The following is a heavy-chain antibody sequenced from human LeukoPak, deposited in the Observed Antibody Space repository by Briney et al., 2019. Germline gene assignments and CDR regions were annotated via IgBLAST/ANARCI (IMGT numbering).Heavy chain of an antibody. Sequence: GASVKVSCKASGYTFTTYDLNWVRQAPGQGLEWMGWISTYNGNTNYAQRLQGRVTMTTDTSTSTAYMELRSLRSDDTAVYFCASGTSYSSGWQYWGQGTLVTVSS. CDR3: ASGTSYSSGWQY. V-gene: IGHV1-18*01. J-gene: IGHJ4*02. D-gene: IGHD6-19*01. CDR2: ISTYNGNT. CDR1: GYTFTTYD.